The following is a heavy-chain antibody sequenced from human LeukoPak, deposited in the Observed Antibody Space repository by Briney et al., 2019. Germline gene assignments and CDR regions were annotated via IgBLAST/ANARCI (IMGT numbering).Heavy chain of an antibody. CDR2: ISGSGGST. Sequence: PGGSLRLSCAASGFTFSSYAMSWVRQAPGKGLEWVSAISGSGGSTYYADSVKGRFTISRDNSKNTLYLQMNSLRAEDTAVYYCAKAPSFYSSGWYYFGYWGQGTLVTVSS. CDR3: AKAPSFYSSGWYYFGY. V-gene: IGHV3-23*01. J-gene: IGHJ4*02. D-gene: IGHD6-19*01. CDR1: GFTFSSYA.